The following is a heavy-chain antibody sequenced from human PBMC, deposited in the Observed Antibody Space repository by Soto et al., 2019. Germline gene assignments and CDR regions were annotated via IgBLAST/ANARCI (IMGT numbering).Heavy chain of an antibody. Sequence: SVEVSCKXSGGTFSSYAISWVRQAPGQGLEWMGGIIPIFGTANYAQKFQGRVTITADESTSTAYMELSSLRSEDTAVHYCARLATVAATPSYYYYGMDVWGQGTTVTVSS. CDR3: ARLATVAATPSYYYYGMDV. V-gene: IGHV1-69*13. CDR2: IIPIFGTA. J-gene: IGHJ6*02. CDR1: GGTFSSYA. D-gene: IGHD2-15*01.